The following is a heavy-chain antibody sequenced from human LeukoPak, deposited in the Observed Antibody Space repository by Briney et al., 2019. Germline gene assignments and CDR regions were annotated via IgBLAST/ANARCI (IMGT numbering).Heavy chain of an antibody. J-gene: IGHJ4*02. CDR1: GGTFSSYA. Sequence: SVKVSCKASGGTFSSYAISWVRQAPGQGLEWMGRIIPILGIANYAQKFQGRVTITADKSTSTAYMELSSLRSEDTAVYYCAREVYFTMVRGPFDYWGQGTLVTVSP. V-gene: IGHV1-69*04. D-gene: IGHD3-10*01. CDR2: IIPILGIA. CDR3: AREVYFTMVRGPFDY.